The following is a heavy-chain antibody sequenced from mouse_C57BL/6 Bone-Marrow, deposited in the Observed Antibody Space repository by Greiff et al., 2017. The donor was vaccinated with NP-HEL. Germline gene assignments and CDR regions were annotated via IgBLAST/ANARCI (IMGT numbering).Heavy chain of an antibody. D-gene: IGHD1-1*01. J-gene: IGHJ3*01. Sequence: VQLVESGAELARPGASVKLSCKASGYTFPSYGLSWVKQRTGQGLEWIGEFYPRSGNTYYNESFKGKATLTADKSSSTAYMELRSLTSEDSAVYFCARTVVEGFAYWGQGTLVTVSA. CDR2: FYPRSGNT. V-gene: IGHV1-81*01. CDR3: ARTVVEGFAY. CDR1: GYTFPSYG.